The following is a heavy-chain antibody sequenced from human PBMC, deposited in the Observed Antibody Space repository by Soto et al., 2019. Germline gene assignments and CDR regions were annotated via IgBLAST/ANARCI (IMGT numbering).Heavy chain of an antibody. CDR1: GYTFTNYW. CDR2: IYPGDSDT. J-gene: IGHJ6*02. CDR3: ARHYICRGGDCYYYGMDV. Sequence: PGESLKISCKGSGYTFTNYWIGWVRQMPGKGLEWMGIIYPGDSDTKYSPSFQGHVTISTDKSINTAYLQWSSLRASDTAIYYCARHYICRGGDCYYYGMDVWGQGTTVTVSS. V-gene: IGHV5-51*01. D-gene: IGHD3-16*01.